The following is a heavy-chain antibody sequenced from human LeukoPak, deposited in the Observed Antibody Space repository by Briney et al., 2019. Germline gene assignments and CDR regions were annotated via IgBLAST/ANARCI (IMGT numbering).Heavy chain of an antibody. V-gene: IGHV4-59*01. CDR2: MQSSGNS. CDR1: GDSISTYH. Sequence: SETLSLSCSVSGDSISTYHWNWVREPPGEGLEWIGYMQSSGNSNYNPSFKSRVFMSVDRSKNQFVLNLMSVTAADTAVYYCARDKRHRYGRYVAHWGQGMLVSVSS. J-gene: IGHJ4*02. CDR3: ARDKRHRYGRYVAH. D-gene: IGHD5-18*01.